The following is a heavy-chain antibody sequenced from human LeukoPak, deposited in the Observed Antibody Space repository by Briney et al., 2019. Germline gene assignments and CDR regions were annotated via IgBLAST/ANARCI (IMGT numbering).Heavy chain of an antibody. D-gene: IGHD3-9*01. V-gene: IGHV4-61*02. CDR3: ARERVSRRYFDWAPHQSTYYYYYMDV. CDR1: GGSLSSGSYY. Sequence: PSETLSLTCTVSGGSLSSGSYYWRWIRQPAGKGLEWIGRIYTSGRTNYNPSLNSRVTISVDTSKNQFSLKLSSVTAADTAVYYCARERVSRRYFDWAPHQSTYYYYYMDVWGKGTTVTISS. J-gene: IGHJ6*03. CDR2: IYTSGRT.